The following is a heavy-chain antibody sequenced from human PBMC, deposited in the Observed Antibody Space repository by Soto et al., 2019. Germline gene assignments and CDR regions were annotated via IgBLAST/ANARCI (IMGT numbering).Heavy chain of an antibody. CDR1: GYTFTGYY. CDR3: ARGVYCSGGSCYSNAFDI. CDR2: INPNSGGT. D-gene: IGHD2-15*01. J-gene: IGHJ3*02. V-gene: IGHV1-2*04. Sequence: GESLKISCKASGYTFTGYYMHWVRQAPGQGLEWMGWINPNSGGTNYAQKFQGWVTMTRDTSISTAYMELSRLRSDDTAVYYCARGVYCSGGSCYSNAFDIWGQGTMVTVSS.